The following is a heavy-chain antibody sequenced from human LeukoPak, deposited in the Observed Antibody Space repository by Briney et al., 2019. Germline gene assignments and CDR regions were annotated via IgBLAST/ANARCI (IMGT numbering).Heavy chain of an antibody. J-gene: IGHJ4*02. CDR3: ARSNLYYYDSRGYYFDY. V-gene: IGHV5-51*01. D-gene: IGHD3-22*01. CDR2: IYPGDSDT. CDR1: GYSFTSYW. Sequence: GESLQISCKGSGYSFTSYWIGWVRQMPGKGLEWMGIIYPGDSDTRYSPSFQGQVTISADKSISAAYLQWSSLKASDIAMYYCARSNLYYYDSRGYYFDYWGQGTLVTVSS.